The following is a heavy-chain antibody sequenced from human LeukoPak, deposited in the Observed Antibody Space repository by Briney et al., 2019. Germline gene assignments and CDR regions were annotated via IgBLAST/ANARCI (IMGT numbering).Heavy chain of an antibody. D-gene: IGHD2-21*02. CDR3: ARDSTYCGGDCFYSYYFDY. Sequence: GGSLRLSCAASGFTFISYAMSWVRQAPGKGLEWVSAVSGSGGSTYYAGSGKGRFTISRDNGKNSLYLQMNSLRAEDTAVYYCARDSTYCGGDCFYSYYFDYWGQGTLVTVSS. CDR2: VSGSGGST. V-gene: IGHV3-23*01. J-gene: IGHJ4*02. CDR1: GFTFISYA.